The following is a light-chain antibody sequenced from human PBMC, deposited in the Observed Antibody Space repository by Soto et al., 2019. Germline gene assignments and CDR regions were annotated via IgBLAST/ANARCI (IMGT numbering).Light chain of an antibody. J-gene: IGKJ4*01. V-gene: IGKV1-5*01. Sequence: DIQMTQSPSTLSASVGDRVTITCRASQSLGIWLAWHQQKPGKAPKLLIYDASTLKSGVPSRFSGSGSGTEFTLTISSLQPDDFATYYCQQYNSYPLTFGGGTKVDNK. CDR3: QQYNSYPLT. CDR1: QSLGIW. CDR2: DAS.